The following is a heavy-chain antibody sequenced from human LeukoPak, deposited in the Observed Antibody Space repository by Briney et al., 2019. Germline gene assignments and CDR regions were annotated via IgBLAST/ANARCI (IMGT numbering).Heavy chain of an antibody. CDR3: ARADYDFWSGYYRGHFDY. J-gene: IGHJ4*02. D-gene: IGHD3-3*01. Sequence: SETLSLTCVVSGYSISSTYYWGWIRQPPGKGLEWIGSIYHSGSTYYNSSLKSRVTISIDTSKNQFSLKLTSVTAADTAVYYCARADYDFWSGYYRGHFDYWGQGTLVTVSS. V-gene: IGHV4-38-2*01. CDR2: IYHSGST. CDR1: GYSISSTYY.